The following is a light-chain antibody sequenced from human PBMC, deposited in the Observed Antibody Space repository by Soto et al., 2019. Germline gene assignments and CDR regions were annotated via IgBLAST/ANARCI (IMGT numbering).Light chain of an antibody. V-gene: IGLV4-69*01. Sequence: QSVLTQSPSASASLGASVKLTCTLNSGHTTYAIAWHQQQPEKGPRYLMKVNGDGRHNKGDGFPDRFSGSSSGAERYLTISSLLSEDEGDYYCQTWGTGVQVFGGGTKLTVL. CDR3: QTWGTGVQV. J-gene: IGLJ3*02. CDR2: VNGDGRH. CDR1: SGHTTYA.